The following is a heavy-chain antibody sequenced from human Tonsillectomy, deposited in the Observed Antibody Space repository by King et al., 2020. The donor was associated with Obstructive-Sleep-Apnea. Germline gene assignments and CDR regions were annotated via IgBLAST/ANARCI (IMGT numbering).Heavy chain of an antibody. CDR1: GGSFSDYY. J-gene: IGHJ4*02. Sequence: QVQLQQWGAGLLKPSETLSLTCAVYGGSFSDYYWSWIRQPPGKGLEWIGEINHSGSTNSNPSLKSRVTISVDTSKNQFSLKLSSVTAADTAVYYCARGSSSWYPDYFDFWGQGTLVTVSS. V-gene: IGHV4-34*01. D-gene: IGHD6-13*01. CDR3: ARGSSSWYPDYFDF. CDR2: INHSGST.